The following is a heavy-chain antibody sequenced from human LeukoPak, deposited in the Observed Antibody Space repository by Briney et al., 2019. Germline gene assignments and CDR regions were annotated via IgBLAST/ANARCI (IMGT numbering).Heavy chain of an antibody. CDR1: GFTFTSYS. V-gene: IGHV3-23*01. Sequence: PGGSLRLSCAASGFTFTSYSMNWVRQAPGKGLEWVSTISGGGGSTYYADSVKGRFTISRDNSKNTLYLQMNSLTVEDTAVYYCAKARFGSSSGGALNWGQGTLVTVSS. CDR3: AKARFGSSSGGALN. CDR2: ISGGGGST. D-gene: IGHD6-6*01. J-gene: IGHJ4*02.